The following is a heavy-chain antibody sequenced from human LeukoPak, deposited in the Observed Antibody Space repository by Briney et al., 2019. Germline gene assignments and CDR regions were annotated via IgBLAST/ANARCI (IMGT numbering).Heavy chain of an antibody. J-gene: IGHJ3*02. D-gene: IGHD6-19*01. Sequence: SETLSLTCTVSGGSISSYYRSWIRQPPGKGLEWIGYIYYSGSTNYNPSLKSRVTISVDTSKNQFSLKLSSVTAADTAVYYCARHEAVAGTADAFDIWGQGTMVTVSS. CDR1: GGSISSYY. V-gene: IGHV4-59*08. CDR3: ARHEAVAGTADAFDI. CDR2: IYYSGST.